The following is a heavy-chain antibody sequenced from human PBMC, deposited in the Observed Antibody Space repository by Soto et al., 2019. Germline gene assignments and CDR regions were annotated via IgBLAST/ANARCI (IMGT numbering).Heavy chain of an antibody. V-gene: IGHV2-70*11. J-gene: IGHJ6*02. CDR3: ARIRTSGYDDYGDYYYYYGMDV. D-gene: IGHD4-17*01. CDR2: IDWDDDK. CDR1: GFSLSTSGMC. Sequence: SGPTLVNPTQTLTLTCTFSGFSLSTSGMCVSWIRQPPGKALEWLARIDWDDDKYYSTSLKTRLTISKDTSKNQVVLTMTNMDPVDTATYYCARIRTSGYDDYGDYYYYYGMDVWGQGTTVTVSS.